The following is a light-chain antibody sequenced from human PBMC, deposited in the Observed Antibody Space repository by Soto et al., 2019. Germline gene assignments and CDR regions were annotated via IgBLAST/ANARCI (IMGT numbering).Light chain of an antibody. CDR2: KAS. V-gene: IGKV1-5*03. J-gene: IGKJ2*04. CDR1: QTIFSW. CDR3: QQYDSYPCS. Sequence: IQMTQSPSTLSASVGDRVNITCRASQTIFSWLAWYQQKPGKAPNLLIYKASRLESGFPSRYSGSGSGTQFTLNVSCLQPDDFAAYYGQQYDSYPCSFGQGTMLEIK.